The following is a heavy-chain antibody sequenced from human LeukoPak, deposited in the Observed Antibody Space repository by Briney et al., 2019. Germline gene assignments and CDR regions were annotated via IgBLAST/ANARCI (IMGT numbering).Heavy chain of an antibody. V-gene: IGHV4-59*10. J-gene: IGHJ4*02. CDR1: GGSFSGYY. CDR3: ASSAKQWLVTFDY. Sequence: SETLSLTCAVYGGSFSGYYWSWIRQPAGKGLEWIGRIYTSGSTNYNPSLKSRVTMSVDTSKNQFSLKLSSVTAADTAVYYCASSAKQWLVTFDYWGQGTLVTVSS. D-gene: IGHD6-19*01. CDR2: IYTSGST.